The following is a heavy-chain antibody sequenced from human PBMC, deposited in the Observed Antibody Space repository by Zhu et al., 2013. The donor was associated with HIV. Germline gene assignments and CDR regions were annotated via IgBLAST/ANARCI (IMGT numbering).Heavy chain of an antibody. V-gene: IGHV1-2*02. CDR2: INPNSGGT. CDR3: ARADRVVIDY. J-gene: IGHJ4*02. D-gene: IGHD2-21*01. Sequence: QVQLVQSGTEVKKPGATVKVSCKASGYTFTGYYIHWVQQAPGQGLEWMGWINPNSGGTNYAQKFQSRVTMTRDTSISTAYMELSRLKSDDTAVYDCARADRVVIDYWGQGTLVTVSS. CDR1: GYTFTGYY.